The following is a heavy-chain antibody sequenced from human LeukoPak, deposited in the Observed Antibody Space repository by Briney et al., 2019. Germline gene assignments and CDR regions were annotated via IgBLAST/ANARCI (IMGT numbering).Heavy chain of an antibody. J-gene: IGHJ4*02. D-gene: IGHD2-15*01. CDR1: GYTFTTYT. CDR3: AIWYCSGGRCYSNARAFDY. Sequence: ASVKVSCKASGYTFTTYTMNWVREAPGQGLEWMGWINTNTGNPTYAQGLTGRFVFSLDTSVSTAYLQISSLKAQDTAVYYCAIWYCSGGRCYSNARAFDYWGQGTLVTVSS. V-gene: IGHV7-4-1*02. CDR2: INTNTGNP.